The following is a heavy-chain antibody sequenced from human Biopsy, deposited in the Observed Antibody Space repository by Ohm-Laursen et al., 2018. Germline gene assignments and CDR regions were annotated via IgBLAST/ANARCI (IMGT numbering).Heavy chain of an antibody. CDR1: GYNFNSYF. D-gene: IGHD4/OR15-4a*01. J-gene: IGHJ4*02. V-gene: IGHV1-46*02. Sequence: SVKVSCKASGYNFNSYFIHWVRQAPGQGLEWMGVINPSTGSTVYTQNFQDRLTMTRDASTSTVYMELGSLRSEDTAMFYCTKDGSGASVPYYSDYWGQGTLVTVSS. CDR3: TKDGSGASVPYYSDY. CDR2: INPSTGST.